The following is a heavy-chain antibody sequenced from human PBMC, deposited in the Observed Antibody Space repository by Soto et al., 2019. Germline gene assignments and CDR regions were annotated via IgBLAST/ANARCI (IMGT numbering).Heavy chain of an antibody. Sequence: EVQLVQSGTEVKKPGESLRISCKGSGYTFTNYWISWVRQMPGNGLEWMGRIDPSDSYSNYIPSLQGHVTISADKSISIVYMQWSSLKASDTAMYYCARHRPMRSSYYSTPFDYWGQGTLVTVSA. CDR1: GYTFTNYW. CDR2: IDPSDSYS. J-gene: IGHJ4*02. CDR3: ARHRPMRSSYYSTPFDY. D-gene: IGHD2-15*01. V-gene: IGHV5-10-1*01.